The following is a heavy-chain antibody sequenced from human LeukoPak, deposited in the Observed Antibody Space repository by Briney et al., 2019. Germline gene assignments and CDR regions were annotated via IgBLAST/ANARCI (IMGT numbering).Heavy chain of an antibody. CDR2: IYTSGST. J-gene: IGHJ3*02. Sequence: SQTLSLTCTVSGGSISSGSYYWSWIRQPAGKGLEWIGRIYTSGSTNYNPSLKSRVTISVDTSKNQFSLKLSSVTATDTAVHYCARTYRDDAFDIWGQGTMVTVSS. CDR1: GGSISSGSYY. V-gene: IGHV4-61*02. D-gene: IGHD5-18*01. CDR3: ARTYRDDAFDI.